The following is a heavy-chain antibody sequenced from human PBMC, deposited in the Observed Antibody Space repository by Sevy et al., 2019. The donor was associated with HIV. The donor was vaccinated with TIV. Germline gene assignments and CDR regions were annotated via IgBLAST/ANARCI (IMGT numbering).Heavy chain of an antibody. CDR2: INQGGNQK. J-gene: IGHJ4*02. CDR3: ARGPSGAAAGRFDS. V-gene: IGHV3-7*01. CDR1: GFTFSSYW. D-gene: IGHD6-13*01. Sequence: GGSLRLSCAASGFTFSSYWINWVRQAPGEGLEWVANINQGGNQKHYMDSVKGRFTISRDNAENAVYLQMNSLRVEDMAVYYCARGPSGAAAGRFDSWGQGILVTVSS.